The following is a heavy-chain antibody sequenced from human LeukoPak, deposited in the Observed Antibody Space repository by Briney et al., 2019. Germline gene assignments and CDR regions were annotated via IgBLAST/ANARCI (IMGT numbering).Heavy chain of an antibody. CDR2: IYYSGST. Sequence: PSETLSLTCTVSGGSISSGGYYWSWIRQHPGKGLEWIGYIYYSGSTYYNPSLKSRVTISVDTSKNQFSLKLSPVTAADTAVYYCAAQDVNWFDPWGQGTLVTVSS. D-gene: IGHD2-15*01. CDR1: GGSISSGGYY. CDR3: AAQDVNWFDP. J-gene: IGHJ5*02. V-gene: IGHV4-31*03.